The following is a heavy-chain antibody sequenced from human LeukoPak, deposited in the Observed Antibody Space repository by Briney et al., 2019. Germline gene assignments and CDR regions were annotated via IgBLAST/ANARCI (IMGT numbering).Heavy chain of an antibody. CDR2: IKEDGTEK. V-gene: IGHV3-7*01. Sequence: PGGSLRLSCEVSGFTFSRHSMSWVRQAPGKGLEWVAKIKEDGTEKYYVGSVEGRFTISRDNARNILFLQMNSLRVEDTAVYFCARESGDYGSADMPGYYYMDVWAKGTTVIVSS. CDR3: ARESGDYGSADMPGYYYMDV. CDR1: GFTFSRHS. D-gene: IGHD3-10*01. J-gene: IGHJ6*03.